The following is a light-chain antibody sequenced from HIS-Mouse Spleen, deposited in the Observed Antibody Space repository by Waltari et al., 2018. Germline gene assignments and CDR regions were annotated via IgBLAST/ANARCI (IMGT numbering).Light chain of an antibody. CDR1: QSLSSW. CDR2: KAS. V-gene: IGKV1-5*03. Sequence: IQMTQSPSTLAASVGDRVTITCRASQSLSSWLAWYQQKPGKAPKLLIYKASSLESGVPSRFSGSGSGTEFTLTISSLQPDDFATYYCQQYNSYSPWTFGQGTKVEIK. J-gene: IGKJ1*01. CDR3: QQYNSYSPWT.